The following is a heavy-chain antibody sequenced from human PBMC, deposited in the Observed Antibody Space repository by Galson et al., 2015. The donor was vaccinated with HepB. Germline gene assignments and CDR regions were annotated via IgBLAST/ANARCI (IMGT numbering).Heavy chain of an antibody. Sequence: QSGAEVKKPGESLKISCKGSGYSFTSYWIGWVRQMPGKGLEWMGIIHPGDSDTRYSPSFQGQVTISADKSISTAYLQWSSLKASDTAMYYCARRRTVYVDTAMVYFDYWGQGTLVTVSS. CDR3: ARRRTVYVDTAMVYFDY. V-gene: IGHV5-51*01. J-gene: IGHJ4*02. CDR1: GYSFTSYW. CDR2: IHPGDSDT. D-gene: IGHD5-18*01.